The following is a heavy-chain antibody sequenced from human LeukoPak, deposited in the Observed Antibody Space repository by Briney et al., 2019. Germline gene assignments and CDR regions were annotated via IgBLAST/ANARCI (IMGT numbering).Heavy chain of an antibody. J-gene: IGHJ4*02. CDR1: GYTFTSYY. V-gene: IGHV1-46*01. Sequence: ASVKVSCKASGYTFTSYYMHWVRQAPGQGLEWMGIINPSGGSTSYAQKFQGRVTITADKSTSTAYMELSSLRSEDTAVYYCARLGVTDGGGFDYWGQGTLVTVSS. D-gene: IGHD2-21*02. CDR3: ARLGVTDGGGFDY. CDR2: INPSGGST.